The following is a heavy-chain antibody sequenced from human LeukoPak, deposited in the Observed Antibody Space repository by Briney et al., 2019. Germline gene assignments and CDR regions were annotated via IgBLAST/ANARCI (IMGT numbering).Heavy chain of an antibody. CDR1: GFTFRSHW. Sequence: PGGSLRLSCAASGFTFRSHWMSWVRQAPGKGLEWVANINQDGSEKYSVDSVKGRFTISRDNAKNSLYLQMNSLRAEDTAVYYCAGDSEYSSSFAFDIWGQGTMLTVSS. V-gene: IGHV3-7*01. CDR2: INQDGSEK. D-gene: IGHD6-13*01. CDR3: AGDSEYSSSFAFDI. J-gene: IGHJ3*02.